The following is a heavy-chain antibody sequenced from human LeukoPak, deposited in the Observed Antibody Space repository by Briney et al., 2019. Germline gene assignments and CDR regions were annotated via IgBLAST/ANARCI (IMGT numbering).Heavy chain of an antibody. V-gene: IGHV3-33*01. D-gene: IGHD2-15*01. CDR2: IWYDGSNK. CDR1: GFTFSSYG. CDR3: ARGGSCSGGSCRTDYYYYYMDV. Sequence: PGRSLRLSCAASGFTFSSYGMHWVRQAPGKGLEWVAVIWYDGSNKYYADSVKGRFTISRDNSKNTLHLQMNSLRAEDTAVYYCARGGSCSGGSCRTDYYYYYMDVWGKGTTVNVSS. J-gene: IGHJ6*03.